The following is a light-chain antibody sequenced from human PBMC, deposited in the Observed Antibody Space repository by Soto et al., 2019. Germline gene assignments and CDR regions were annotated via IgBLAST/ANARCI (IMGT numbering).Light chain of an antibody. CDR2: AAS. V-gene: IGKV1-12*01. CDR1: QSISSY. Sequence: IQMTQSPSSLSASVGDTVTITCRASQSISSYIGWYQQKPGKAPKLLIYAASSLQTGVPSRFSGSGSGTDFTLTISSLQPEDFGTYYCQQAISFPITFGQGTRLEIK. J-gene: IGKJ5*01. CDR3: QQAISFPIT.